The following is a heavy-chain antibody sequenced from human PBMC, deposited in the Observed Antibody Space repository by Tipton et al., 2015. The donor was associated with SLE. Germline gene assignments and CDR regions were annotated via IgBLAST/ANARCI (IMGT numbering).Heavy chain of an antibody. D-gene: IGHD1-7*01. CDR1: GFTFSSYE. CDR2: ISISGSTI. V-gene: IGHV3-48*03. Sequence: SLRLSCAASGFTFSSYEMNWVRQAPGKGLEWVSYISISGSTIYYADSVKGRFTISRDDAKNSLYLQLNSLRAEDTAVYYCAREGWNYADAFDIWGQGTMVTVSS. CDR3: AREGWNYADAFDI. J-gene: IGHJ3*02.